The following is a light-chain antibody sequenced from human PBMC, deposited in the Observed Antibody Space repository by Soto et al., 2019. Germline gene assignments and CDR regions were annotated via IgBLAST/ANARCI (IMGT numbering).Light chain of an antibody. CDR3: QQYNNLLIT. Sequence: EIVRTQSPATLSVSPGERATLSCRASQSVSSNLAWYQQKPGQAPRLLIYGASTRATGIPSRFSGSGSGTEFTLTISSLQSEDFAVYYCQQYNNLLITVGQGTRLEIK. V-gene: IGKV3-15*01. CDR1: QSVSSN. CDR2: GAS. J-gene: IGKJ5*01.